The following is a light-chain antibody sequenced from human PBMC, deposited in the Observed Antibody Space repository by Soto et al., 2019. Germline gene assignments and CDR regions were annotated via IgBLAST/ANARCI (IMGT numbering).Light chain of an antibody. CDR1: TGAVTSADY. Sequence: QAVVTQEPSLAVSPGGTVTLTCASSTGAVTSADYPNWIQQKPGQAPRPLIYRTSIKHSWTPDRFSGSLLGGKAALTLSGVEPEDEADYYCLLSSGGSYVFGTGTKVTV. V-gene: IGLV7-43*01. CDR3: LLSSGGSYV. CDR2: RTS. J-gene: IGLJ1*01.